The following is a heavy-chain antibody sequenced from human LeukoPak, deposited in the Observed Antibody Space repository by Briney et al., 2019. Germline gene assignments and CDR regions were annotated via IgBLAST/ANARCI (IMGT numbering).Heavy chain of an antibody. D-gene: IGHD3-10*01. J-gene: IGHJ4*02. CDR3: STYYYAPR. Sequence: GGALELSFAASGFHFSHYYMSWSRPAPGKGLEWVSYISSSGSTIYYADSVKGRFTISRDNAKNSLYLQMNSLRVEDTAIYYCSTYYYAPRWGQGTLVTVSS. CDR1: GFHFSHYY. CDR2: ISSSGSTI. V-gene: IGHV3-11*04.